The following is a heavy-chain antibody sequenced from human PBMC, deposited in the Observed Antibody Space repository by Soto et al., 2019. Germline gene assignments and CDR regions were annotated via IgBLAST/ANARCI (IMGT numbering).Heavy chain of an antibody. CDR1: GFTFSSYG. CDR3: AKEDYDSREIDY. J-gene: IGHJ4*02. V-gene: IGHV3-30*18. CDR2: ISYDGSNK. Sequence: PGGSLRLSCAASGFTFSSYGMHWVRQAPGKGLEWVAVISYDGSNKYYADSVKGRFTISRDNSKNTLYLQMNSLRAEDTAVYYCAKEDYDSREIDYWGQGTLVTVS. D-gene: IGHD3-22*01.